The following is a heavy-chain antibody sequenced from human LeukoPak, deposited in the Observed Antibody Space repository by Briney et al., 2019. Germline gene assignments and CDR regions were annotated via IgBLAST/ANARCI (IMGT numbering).Heavy chain of an antibody. V-gene: IGHV1-2*02. Sequence: GASVKVSCKASGYTFTGYYMQWVRQAPGQGLEWMGWINPNSGGTNYAQKFQGRVTMTRDTSISTAYMELSRLRSDDTAVYYCARDQVRIAVAGTGYYYYGMDVWGQGTTVTVSS. CDR2: INPNSGGT. D-gene: IGHD6-19*01. J-gene: IGHJ6*02. CDR3: ARDQVRIAVAGTGYYYYGMDV. CDR1: GYTFTGYY.